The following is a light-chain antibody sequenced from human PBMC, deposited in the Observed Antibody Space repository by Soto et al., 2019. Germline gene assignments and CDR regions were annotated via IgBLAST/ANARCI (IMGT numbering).Light chain of an antibody. CDR3: CSYAGSSTDV. CDR1: SSNVGRYNL. Sequence: QSALTQPPSVSGSPGQWITISCTGTSSNVGRYNLVCWYQQYPGTATKLMLYDGSKRPLGVSNRFSGSTSGNTASLTIARLQAEDDAEYYCCSYAGSSTDVFGSGTKLTVL. J-gene: IGLJ1*01. V-gene: IGLV2-23*01. CDR2: DGS.